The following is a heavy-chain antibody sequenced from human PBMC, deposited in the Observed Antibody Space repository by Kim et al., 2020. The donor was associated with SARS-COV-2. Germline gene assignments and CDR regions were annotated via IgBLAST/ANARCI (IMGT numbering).Heavy chain of an antibody. CDR2: ISHDGAT. D-gene: IGHD3-10*01. CDR3: ARHRSRSGRYFHLAD. V-gene: IGHV4-59*08. Sequence: SETLSLTCSVSGDSMIFYYLSWIRQPPGKGLEWVGYISHDGATEYNPSLRSRLTMSVDSSMTQFSLRLRSATATDTAIYYCARHRSRSGRYFHLADWGRGPLVTVPS. CDR1: GDSMIFYY. J-gene: IGHJ4*02.